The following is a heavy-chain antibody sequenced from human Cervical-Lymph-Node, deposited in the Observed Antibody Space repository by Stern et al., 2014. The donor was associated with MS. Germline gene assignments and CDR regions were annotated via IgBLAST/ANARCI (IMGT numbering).Heavy chain of an antibody. Sequence: MQLVESGGGVVQPGRSLRLSCAASGFTFSYHAMHWVRQAPGKGLEWEALISVDGSDKNDADSVKGPFTMSNNNSRHTLHMQMNSLRVDDTAVYYCARGGAVTSSDYYLDYWGQGILVTVSS. CDR2: ISVDGSDK. D-gene: IGHD2-21*02. CDR1: GFTFSYHA. V-gene: IGHV3-30*01. CDR3: ARGGAVTSSDYYLDY. J-gene: IGHJ4*02.